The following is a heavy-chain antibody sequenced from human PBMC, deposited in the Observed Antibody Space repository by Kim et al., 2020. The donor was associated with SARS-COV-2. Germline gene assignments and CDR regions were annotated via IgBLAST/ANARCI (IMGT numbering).Heavy chain of an antibody. Sequence: ASVKVSCKASGYTFSDYAIHWARQAPGQRLEWMGWINAGNGIAKYSQKFQDRVTITRDTSANTAYMEVSSLRSEDTAVYYCARVYCSSTSCQYYFAYWGQGTQVTVSS. D-gene: IGHD2-2*01. CDR1: GYTFSDYA. J-gene: IGHJ4*02. CDR2: INAGNGIA. V-gene: IGHV1-3*01. CDR3: ARVYCSSTSCQYYFAY.